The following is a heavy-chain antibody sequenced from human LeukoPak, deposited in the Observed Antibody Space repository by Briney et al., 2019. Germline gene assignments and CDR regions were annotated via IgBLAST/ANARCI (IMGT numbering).Heavy chain of an antibody. V-gene: IGHV4-39*01. CDR3: ARHVGGRYGSRAFDI. CDR1: GGSISSSSYY. CDR2: IYYSGST. D-gene: IGHD1-26*01. Sequence: PSETLSLTCTVSGGSISSSSYYWGWIRQPPGKGLEWIGSIYYSGSTYYNPSLKSRVTISVDTSKNQFSLKLSSVTAADTAVYYCARHVGGRYGSRAFDIWGQGTMVTVSS. J-gene: IGHJ3*02.